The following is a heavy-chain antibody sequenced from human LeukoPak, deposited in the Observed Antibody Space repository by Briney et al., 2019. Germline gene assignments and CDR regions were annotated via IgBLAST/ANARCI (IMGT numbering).Heavy chain of an antibody. Sequence: PGGSLRLSCAASGLTSSSYAMHWVRQAPGKGLEWVAVISYDGSNKYYADSVEGRFTISRDNSKNTLYLQMNSLRAEDTAVYYCARVYHYDILTGYFDYWGQGTLVTVSS. CDR3: ARVYHYDILTGYFDY. J-gene: IGHJ4*02. CDR2: ISYDGSNK. D-gene: IGHD3-9*01. V-gene: IGHV3-30*04. CDR1: GLTSSSYA.